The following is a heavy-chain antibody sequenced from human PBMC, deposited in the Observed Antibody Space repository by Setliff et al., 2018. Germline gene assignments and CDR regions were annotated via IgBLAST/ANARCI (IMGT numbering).Heavy chain of an antibody. J-gene: IGHJ1*01. CDR1: GYDFNTYW. CDR3: ARGRGGYNQEYLQH. Sequence: GESLKLSCKASGYDFNTYWIAWVRQRPGNGLEWMGIMYPEDSDTKYSPSFQGQVTISADKSLRTAYLQWSSLETSDTAIYYCARGRGGYNQEYLQHWGQGTQVTVSS. CDR2: MYPEDSDT. V-gene: IGHV5-51*01. D-gene: IGHD5-12*01.